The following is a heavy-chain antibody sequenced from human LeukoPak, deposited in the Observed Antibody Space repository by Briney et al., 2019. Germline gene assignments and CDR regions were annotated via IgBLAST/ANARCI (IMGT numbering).Heavy chain of an antibody. V-gene: IGHV4-34*01. J-gene: IGHJ5*02. Sequence: SETLSLTCAVYGGSFSGYYWSWIRQPPGKGLEWIGEINHSGSTNYNPSLKSRVTISVDTSKNQFSLKLSSVTAADTAVYFCARAYSSSWYFNWFDPWGQGTLVTVSS. CDR2: INHSGST. CDR3: ARAYSSSWYFNWFDP. D-gene: IGHD6-13*01. CDR1: GGSFSGYY.